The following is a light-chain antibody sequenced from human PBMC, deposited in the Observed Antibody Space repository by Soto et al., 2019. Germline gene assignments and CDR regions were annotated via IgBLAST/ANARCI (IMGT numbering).Light chain of an antibody. CDR1: NIGSKS. J-gene: IGLJ2*01. Sequence: SYELTQAPSVSVAPGQTARIACGGDNIGSKSVHWYQQKPGQAPVLVVYDDRGRPSGIPERFSGSNSGSTATLTISRVEAGDEADYYCQVWERGSDHVVFGGGTKLTVL. CDR2: DDR. CDR3: QVWERGSDHVV. V-gene: IGLV3-21*02.